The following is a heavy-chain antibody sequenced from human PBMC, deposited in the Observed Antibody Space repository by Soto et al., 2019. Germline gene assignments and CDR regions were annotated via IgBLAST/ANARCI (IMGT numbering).Heavy chain of an antibody. Sequence: PSETLSLTCTVSGGSVSSGSYYWSWIRQPPGKGLEWIGYIYYSGSTNYNPSLKSRVTISVDTSKNQFSLKLSSVTAADTAVYYCAREGNWNYGNNFDYWGQGTLVTVSS. V-gene: IGHV4-61*01. CDR3: AREGNWNYGNNFDY. D-gene: IGHD1-7*01. CDR2: IYYSGST. J-gene: IGHJ4*02. CDR1: GGSVSSGSYY.